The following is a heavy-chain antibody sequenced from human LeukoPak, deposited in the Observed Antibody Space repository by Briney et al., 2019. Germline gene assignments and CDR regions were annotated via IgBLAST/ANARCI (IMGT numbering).Heavy chain of an antibody. J-gene: IGHJ6*02. CDR2: NHPSGGST. Sequence: ASVKVSCQASGYPFTSYYMHWVRQSPRQPLERMGINHPSGGSTSYAQKFQGRVTMTRDTSTSTVYMELSSLRSEDTAVYYCAREAVTTGMDYYYYYGMDVWGQGTTVTVSS. V-gene: IGHV1-46*01. CDR1: GYPFTSYY. D-gene: IGHD4-17*01. CDR3: AREAVTTGMDYYYYYGMDV.